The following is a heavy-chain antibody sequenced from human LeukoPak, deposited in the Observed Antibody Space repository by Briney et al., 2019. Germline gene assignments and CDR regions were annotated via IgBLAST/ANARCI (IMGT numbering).Heavy chain of an antibody. CDR3: ARAYYYGSRYYYGMDV. D-gene: IGHD3-10*01. V-gene: IGHV1-3*01. CDR2: INAGNGNT. J-gene: IGHJ6*02. Sequence: ASVKVSCKASGYTFTSYAMNWVRQAPGQRLEWMGWINAGNGNTKYSQKFQGRVTITRDTSASTAYMELSSLRSEDTAVYYCARAYYYGSRYYYGMDVWGQGTTVTVSS. CDR1: GYTFTSYA.